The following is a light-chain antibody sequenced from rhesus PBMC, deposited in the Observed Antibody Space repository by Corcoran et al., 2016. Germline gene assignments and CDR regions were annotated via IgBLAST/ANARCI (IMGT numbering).Light chain of an antibody. Sequence: DIVMTQTPLSLPVTPGEPASISCRSSQSLLNSEDGNTYLEWYLQKPGQSPKPLIYEVSNRASGVPERFSGTGSETDFTLKISRVEAEDVGVYYCMQGIEFPPTFGQGTKVEIK. V-gene: IGKV2S20*01. CDR2: EVS. J-gene: IGKJ2*01. CDR1: QSLLNSEDGNTY. CDR3: MQGIEFPPT.